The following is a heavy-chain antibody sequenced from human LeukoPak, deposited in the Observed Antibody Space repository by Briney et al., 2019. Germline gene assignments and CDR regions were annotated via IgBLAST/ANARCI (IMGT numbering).Heavy chain of an antibody. CDR3: AGAMTTVTKGSYYMDV. Sequence: SETLSLTCTVSGYSISSSYYWGWIRQPPGKGLEWIGRIYTSGSTNYNPSLKSRVTISVDTSKNQFSLKLSSVTAADTAVYYCAGAMTTVTKGSYYMDVWGKGTTVTISS. D-gene: IGHD4-17*01. CDR1: GYSISSSYY. J-gene: IGHJ6*03. V-gene: IGHV4-38-2*02. CDR2: IYTSGST.